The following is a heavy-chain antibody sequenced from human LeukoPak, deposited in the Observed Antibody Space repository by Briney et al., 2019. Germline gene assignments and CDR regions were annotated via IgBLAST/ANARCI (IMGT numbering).Heavy chain of an antibody. J-gene: IGHJ4*02. CDR3: ARARPSMWIDY. V-gene: IGHV3-30*04. CDR2: ISYDGSDK. D-gene: IGHD5-12*01. CDR1: GFTFSGYA. Sequence: GGSLRLSCAASGFTFSGYAMYWVRQGPGKGLEWVAVISYDGSDKFYADSVKGRFTISRDSSKNTLYLQMNSLRPEDTAVYYCARARPSMWIDYWGQGTLVTVSS.